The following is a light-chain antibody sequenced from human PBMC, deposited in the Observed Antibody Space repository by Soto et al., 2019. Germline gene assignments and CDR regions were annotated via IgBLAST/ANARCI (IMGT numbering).Light chain of an antibody. CDR1: TGPLTSVHF. CDR2: DTT. CDR3: LLYYDVARV. J-gene: IGLJ2*01. V-gene: IGLV7-46*01. Sequence: QAVVAQEPSLTVSPGGTGTLTCGSVTGPLTSVHFPDWFQQKPGQAPRALIFDTTNRHSWTPARFSGSLLGGKAALTLSGAQPEDEADYYCLLYYDVARVFGGGTKVTVL.